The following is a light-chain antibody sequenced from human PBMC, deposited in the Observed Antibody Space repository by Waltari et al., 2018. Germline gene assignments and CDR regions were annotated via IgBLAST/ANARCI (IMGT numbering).Light chain of an antibody. J-gene: IGLJ2*01. CDR2: GGN. CDR1: GSNIGAGYD. Sequence: QSVLTQPPSVSGAPGQRVTISCSGSGSNIGAGYDVHWYRQLPGKAPTLLIYGGNTRPPGGPDRFSGSQFDTAASRAIAGLQADDEADYYCQSYDTTLSVVFGGGTKLTVL. CDR3: QSYDTTLSVV. V-gene: IGLV1-40*01.